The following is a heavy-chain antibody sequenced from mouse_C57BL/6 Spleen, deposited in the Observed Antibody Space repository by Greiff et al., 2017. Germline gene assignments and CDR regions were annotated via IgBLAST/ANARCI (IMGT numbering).Heavy chain of an antibody. V-gene: IGHV1-7*01. Sequence: QVQLQQSGAELAKPGASVKLSCKASGYTFTSYWMHWVKQRPGQGLEWIGYINPSSGYTKYNQKFKDKATLTEDKSSSTAYMQLSSLTYEDSAVYYCAREGPSTVVANWGQGTTLTVSS. CDR2: INPSSGYT. CDR1: GYTFTSYW. D-gene: IGHD1-1*01. CDR3: AREGPSTVVAN. J-gene: IGHJ2*01.